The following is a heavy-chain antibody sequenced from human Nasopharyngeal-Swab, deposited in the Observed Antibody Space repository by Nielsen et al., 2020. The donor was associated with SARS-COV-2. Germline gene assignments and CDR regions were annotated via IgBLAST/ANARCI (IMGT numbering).Heavy chain of an antibody. CDR2: TYYNEHT. V-gene: IGHV4-59*01. CDR3: AGRRYYGSGTYWVGSDY. J-gene: IGHJ4*01. D-gene: IGHD3-10*01. CDR1: GGSISSYY. Sequence: GSLRLSCAVSGGSISSYYWSWIRQPPGKGLEWIGYTYYNEHTRYNSALKSRVTISVDTSNNHFSLKLSSVTAADTAVYYCAGRRYYGSGTYWVGSDYWGHGTLVTVSS.